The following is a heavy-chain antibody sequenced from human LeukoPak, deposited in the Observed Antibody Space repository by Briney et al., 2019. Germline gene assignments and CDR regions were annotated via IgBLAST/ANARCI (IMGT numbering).Heavy chain of an antibody. CDR3: ARVKGVQLLDY. CDR1: GFTVSSNF. D-gene: IGHD5-18*01. V-gene: IGHV3-53*01. Sequence: GGSLRLSCAASGFTVSSNFMSWVRQAPGKGLEWVSVIYSGGSTYYADSVKGRFTISRDNSKNTLYLQMNSLRAEDTAVYYCARVKGVQLLDYWGQGTLVTVSS. CDR2: IYSGGST. J-gene: IGHJ4*02.